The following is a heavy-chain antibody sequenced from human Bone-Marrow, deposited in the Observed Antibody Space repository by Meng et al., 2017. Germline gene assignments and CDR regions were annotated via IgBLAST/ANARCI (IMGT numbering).Heavy chain of an antibody. CDR1: GFTFSSYP. Sequence: GESLKISCVASGFTFSSYPLSWVRQAPGKGLEWVSAISGGSEDTHYADSVKGRFAISRDNSKNTLYLQMNSLRAEDTAVYYCARDIGDIVVVPAALYYYYYGMDVWGQGTTVTVSS. CDR3: ARDIGDIVVVPAALYYYYYGMDV. D-gene: IGHD2-2*01. CDR2: ISGGSEDT. J-gene: IGHJ6*02. V-gene: IGHV3-23*01.